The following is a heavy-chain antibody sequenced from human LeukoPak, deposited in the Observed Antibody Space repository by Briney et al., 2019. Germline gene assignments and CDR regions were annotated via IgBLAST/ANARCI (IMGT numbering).Heavy chain of an antibody. J-gene: IGHJ4*02. Sequence: RGSLRLSCAASGFTFSEYWMHWFRQGPGEGLVWVSHIKSDGTLTTYTDSVEGRFTMSRDNAKNTVYLQMNYLRAEDSGVYYCARDLHWNSADFWGQGTLVTVSS. V-gene: IGHV3-74*01. D-gene: IGHD1-7*01. CDR2: IKSDGTLT. CDR3: ARDLHWNSADF. CDR1: GFTFSEYW.